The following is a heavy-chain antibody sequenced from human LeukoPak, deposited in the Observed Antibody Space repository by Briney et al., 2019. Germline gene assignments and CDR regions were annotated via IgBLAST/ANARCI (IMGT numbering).Heavy chain of an antibody. Sequence: ASVKVSCKASGYTFTGYYMHWVRQAPGQGLEWMGWINPNSGGTNYAQKFQGRVTMTRDTSISTAYMELSRLRSDDTAVYYCARDRADIVLMVYANLFDYWGQGTLVTVSS. V-gene: IGHV1-2*02. CDR1: GYTFTGYY. CDR2: INPNSGGT. D-gene: IGHD2-8*01. J-gene: IGHJ4*02. CDR3: ARDRADIVLMVYANLFDY.